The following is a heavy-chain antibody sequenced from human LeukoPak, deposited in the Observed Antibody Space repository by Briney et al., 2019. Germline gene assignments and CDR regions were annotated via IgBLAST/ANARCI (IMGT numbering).Heavy chain of an antibody. V-gene: IGHV3-30*03. Sequence: GGSLRLSCAASGFTFSDYYLSWIRQAPGKGLEWVAVISYDGSNKYYADSVKGRFTISRDNSKNTLYLQMNSLRAEDTAVYYCARPSYDSSGYYYFDYWGQGTLVTVSS. CDR3: ARPSYDSSGYYYFDY. J-gene: IGHJ4*02. CDR2: ISYDGSNK. CDR1: GFTFSDYY. D-gene: IGHD3-22*01.